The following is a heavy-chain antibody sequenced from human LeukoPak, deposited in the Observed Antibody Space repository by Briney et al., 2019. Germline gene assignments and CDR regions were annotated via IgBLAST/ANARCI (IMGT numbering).Heavy chain of an antibody. D-gene: IGHD5-18*01. CDR1: GGSISSNY. Sequence: PSETLSLTCSVSGGSISSNYWSWIRQPPGKGLEWIGYIYYTGNTNYNPSLKSRVTISVDTSRNQFSLKLTSVTAADTAVYYCATLAGYIYGVTSDFWGQGTLVTVSS. J-gene: IGHJ4*02. V-gene: IGHV4-59*08. CDR3: ATLAGYIYGVTSDF. CDR2: IYYTGNT.